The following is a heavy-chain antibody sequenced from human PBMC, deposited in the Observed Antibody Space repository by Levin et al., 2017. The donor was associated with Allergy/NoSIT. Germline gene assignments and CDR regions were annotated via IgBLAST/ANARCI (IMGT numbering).Heavy chain of an antibody. CDR1: GFTFSSYG. J-gene: IGHJ5*02. Sequence: GESLKISCAASGFTFSSYGMHWVRQAPGKGLEWVAVISYDGSNKYYADSVKGRFTISRDNSKNTLYLQMNSLRAEDTAVYYCAKVPPSGQLVLWWFDPWGQGTLVTVSS. V-gene: IGHV3-30*18. D-gene: IGHD6-13*01. CDR2: ISYDGSNK. CDR3: AKVPPSGQLVLWWFDP.